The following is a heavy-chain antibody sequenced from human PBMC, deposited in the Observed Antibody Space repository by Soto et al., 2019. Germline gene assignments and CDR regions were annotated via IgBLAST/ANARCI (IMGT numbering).Heavy chain of an antibody. V-gene: IGHV1-3*01. CDR3: AREYDSSGYFFDY. CDR2: INAGNGNT. CDR1: GYTFTSYA. D-gene: IGHD3-22*01. Sequence: GASVKVSCKASGYTFTSYAMHWVRQAPGQRPEWMGWINAGNGNTKYSQNFQGRVTITRDTSASTAYMELSSLRSEDTAVYYCAREYDSSGYFFDYWGQGTLVTVSS. J-gene: IGHJ4*02.